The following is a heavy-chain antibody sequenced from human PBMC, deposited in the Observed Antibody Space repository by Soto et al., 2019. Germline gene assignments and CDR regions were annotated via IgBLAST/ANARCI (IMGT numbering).Heavy chain of an antibody. Sequence: EVQLLESGGGLVQPGGSLRLSCTASGFTFSNYAMSWVRQAPDKGLEWVSAISGRGGSTYYADSVKGRFTISRDNSKNMLFLQMTSLRAEDTALYYWAKDSTVTTSLYSYSYGLDVWGQGTKVTVSS. V-gene: IGHV3-23*01. CDR2: ISGRGGST. D-gene: IGHD4-17*01. CDR1: GFTFSNYA. CDR3: AKDSTVTTSLYSYSYGLDV. J-gene: IGHJ6*02.